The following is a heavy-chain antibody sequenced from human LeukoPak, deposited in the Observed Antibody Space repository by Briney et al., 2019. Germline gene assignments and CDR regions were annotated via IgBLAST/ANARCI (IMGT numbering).Heavy chain of an antibody. CDR1: GFTVSSYY. Sequence: PGGSLRLSCAASGFTVSSYYMNWVRQAPGKGLEWVSAISGSGGSTYYADSVKGRFTISRDNSKNTLYLQMNSLRAEDTAVYYCASGYSSSRVNWFDPWGQGTLVTVSS. D-gene: IGHD6-13*01. V-gene: IGHV3-23*01. J-gene: IGHJ5*02. CDR2: ISGSGGST. CDR3: ASGYSSSRVNWFDP.